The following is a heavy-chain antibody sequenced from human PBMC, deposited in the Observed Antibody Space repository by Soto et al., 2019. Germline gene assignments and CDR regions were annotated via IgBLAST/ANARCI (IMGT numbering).Heavy chain of an antibody. Sequence: GESLKISCKGSGYSFIDYWIGWVRQMPGKGLEWMGIIYPGDSDTRYSPSFQGQVTISADKSISTAYLQWSSLKASDTAMYYCAGGGVRGVITRTRDYYGMDVWGQGTTVTVS. J-gene: IGHJ6*02. CDR3: AGGGVRGVITRTRDYYGMDV. CDR1: GYSFIDYW. V-gene: IGHV5-51*01. D-gene: IGHD3-10*01. CDR2: IYPGDSDT.